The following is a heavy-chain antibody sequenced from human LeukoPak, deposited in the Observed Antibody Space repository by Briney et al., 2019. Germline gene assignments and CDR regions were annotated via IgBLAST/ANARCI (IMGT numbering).Heavy chain of an antibody. Sequence: ASVKVSCKASGYIFNSYHIHWERQAPGQGLEWMGTVNPSDGNINYAQKFQGRVTMTRDMSSGTVYMELSSLRSEDTAVYYCASNYGGDTGFDCWGLGTLVTVSS. D-gene: IGHD2-21*02. CDR1: GYIFNSYH. J-gene: IGHJ5*01. CDR2: VNPSDGNI. V-gene: IGHV1-46*02. CDR3: ASNYGGDTGFDC.